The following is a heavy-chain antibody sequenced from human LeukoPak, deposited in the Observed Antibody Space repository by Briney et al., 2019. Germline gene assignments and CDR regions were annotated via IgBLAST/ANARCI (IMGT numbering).Heavy chain of an antibody. Sequence: GGSLRLSCAASGFTFSSYSMKWVRQAPGKGLEWVSYISSSSSTIYYADSVKGRFTISRDNAKNSLYLQMNSLRAEDTAVYYRARERYDYGDYVLDYWGQGTLVTVSS. V-gene: IGHV3-48*01. D-gene: IGHD4-17*01. CDR1: GFTFSSYS. J-gene: IGHJ4*02. CDR3: ARERYDYGDYVLDY. CDR2: ISSSSSTI.